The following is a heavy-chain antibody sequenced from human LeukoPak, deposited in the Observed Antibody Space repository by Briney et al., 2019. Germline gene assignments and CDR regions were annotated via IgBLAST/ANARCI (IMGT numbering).Heavy chain of an antibody. CDR1: GFTFSSYA. J-gene: IGHJ4*02. D-gene: IGHD4-17*01. CDR2: ISYDGSNK. Sequence: GGSLRLSCAASGFTFSSYAMHWVRQAPGKGLEWVAVISYDGSNKYYADSVKGRFTISRDNSKNTLYLQMNSLRAEDTAVYYCGSDMTTADWGQGTLVTVSS. V-gene: IGHV3-30*04. CDR3: GSDMTTAD.